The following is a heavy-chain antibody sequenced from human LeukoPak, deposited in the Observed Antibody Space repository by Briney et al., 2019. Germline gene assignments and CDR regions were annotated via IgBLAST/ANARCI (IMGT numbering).Heavy chain of an antibody. J-gene: IGHJ6*02. CDR1: GFTFSNAW. CDR3: TTASGGYDSEFYYGMDV. Sequence: GSLRLSCAASGFTFSNAWMSWVRQAPGKGLEWVGRIKSKTDGGTTDYAAPVKGRFTISRDDSKNTLYLQMNSLKTEDTAVYYCTTASGGYDSEFYYGMDVWGQGTTVTVSS. D-gene: IGHD5-12*01. V-gene: IGHV3-15*01. CDR2: IKSKTDGGTT.